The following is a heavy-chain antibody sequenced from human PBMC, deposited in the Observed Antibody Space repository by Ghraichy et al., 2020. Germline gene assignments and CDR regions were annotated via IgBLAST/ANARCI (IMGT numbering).Heavy chain of an antibody. Sequence: GGSLRLSCVASGFTFSSFAMTWVRQAPGKGLEWVAGISGSGGSIFYGDSVKGRFTLSRDNSKNTVSLQMNSLRADDTGVYFCAKGGVGSVPYYFHYWGQGTLVAVSS. J-gene: IGHJ4*02. CDR3: AKGGVGSVPYYFHY. CDR1: GFTFSSFA. D-gene: IGHD1-26*01. V-gene: IGHV3-23*01. CDR2: ISGSGGSI.